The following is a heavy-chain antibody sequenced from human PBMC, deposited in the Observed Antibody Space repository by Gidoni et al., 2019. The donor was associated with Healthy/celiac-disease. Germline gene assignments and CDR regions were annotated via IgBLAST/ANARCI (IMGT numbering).Heavy chain of an antibody. CDR3: ARDLTDYYDSSGYYYGY. CDR2: INPSGGST. Sequence: QVQLVQSGAEVKKPGASVKVSCKASGYTFTSYYMHWVRQAPGQGLEWMGIINPSGGSTSYAQKFQGRVTMTRDTSTSTVYMELSSLRSEDTAVYYCARDLTDYYDSSGYYYGYWGQGTLVTVSS. V-gene: IGHV1-46*03. CDR1: GYTFTSYY. J-gene: IGHJ4*02. D-gene: IGHD3-22*01.